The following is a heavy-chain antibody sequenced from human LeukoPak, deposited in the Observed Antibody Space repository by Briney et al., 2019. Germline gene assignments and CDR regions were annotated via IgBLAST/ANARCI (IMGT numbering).Heavy chain of an antibody. D-gene: IGHD3-10*01. CDR1: GYTLTELS. J-gene: IGHJ4*02. CDR3: ARGLLVGGSGSEHDY. Sequence: ASVKVSCKVSGYTLTELSMHWVRQAPGKGLEWMGGFDPEDGETIYAQKFQGRVTMTTDTSTSTAYMELSRLRSDDTAVYYCARGLLVGGSGSEHDYWGQGTLVTVSS. CDR2: FDPEDGET. V-gene: IGHV1-24*01.